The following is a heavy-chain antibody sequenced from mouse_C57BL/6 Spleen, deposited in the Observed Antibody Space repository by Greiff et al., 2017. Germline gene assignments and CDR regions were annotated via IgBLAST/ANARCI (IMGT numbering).Heavy chain of an antibody. CDR3: ARLYQQEENYFDY. Sequence: DVKLVESGGGLVKPGGSLKLSCAASGFTFSDYGMHWVRQAPEKGLAWVAYISSGSSTIYYADTVKGRFTIAGDNAKNTLFLQMPSLRSEDTAMYYCARLYQQEENYFDYWGQGTTLSVSS. CDR1: GFTFSDYG. V-gene: IGHV5-17*01. J-gene: IGHJ2*01. CDR2: ISSGSSTI.